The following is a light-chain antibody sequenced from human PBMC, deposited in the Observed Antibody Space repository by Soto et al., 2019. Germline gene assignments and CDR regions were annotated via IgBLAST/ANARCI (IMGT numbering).Light chain of an antibody. J-gene: IGLJ2*01. Sequence: QSALTQPASVSGSPGQSITISCTGTSSDVGGYNYVSCYQQHPGKAPKLMIYDVSNRPSGFSTPFAGSKSGNTAPLTISGLQAEDEADYYCSSYTSSSTLEGVFGGGTKRTVL. CDR1: SSDVGGYNY. V-gene: IGLV2-14*01. CDR3: SSYTSSSTLEGV. CDR2: DVS.